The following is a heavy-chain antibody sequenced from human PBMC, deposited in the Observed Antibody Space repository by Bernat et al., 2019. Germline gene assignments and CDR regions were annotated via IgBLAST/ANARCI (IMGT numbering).Heavy chain of an antibody. CDR2: INPSGGST. J-gene: IGHJ4*02. CDR1: GYTFTSYY. D-gene: IGHD3-22*01. V-gene: IGHV1-46*01. Sequence: QVQLVQSGAEVKKPGASVKVSCKASGYTFTSYYMHWVRQAPGQGLEWMGIINPSGGSTSYAQKFQGRVTMTRDTSTSTVYMELSSLRSEDTAVYYCARDRDNYYVSSGHLDYWGQGTLVTVSS. CDR3: ARDRDNYYVSSGHLDY.